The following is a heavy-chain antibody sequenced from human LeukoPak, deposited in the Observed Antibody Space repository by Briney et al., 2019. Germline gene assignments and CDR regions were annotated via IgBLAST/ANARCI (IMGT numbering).Heavy chain of an antibody. CDR2: ISSSSSYT. V-gene: IGHV3-21*01. J-gene: IGHJ6*04. D-gene: IGHD3-10*02. CDR1: GFTFSTYT. Sequence: GGSLRLSCAASGFTFSTYTMNWVRQAPGKGLEWVSSISSSSSYTYYADSVKGRFTISRDNAKNSLYLQMNSLRAEDTAVYYCAELGITMIGGVWGKGTTVTISS. CDR3: AELGITMIGGV.